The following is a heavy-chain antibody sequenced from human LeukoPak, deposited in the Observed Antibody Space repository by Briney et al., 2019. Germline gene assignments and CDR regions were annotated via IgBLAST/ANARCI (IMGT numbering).Heavy chain of an antibody. V-gene: IGHV3-23*01. Sequence: GGSLRLSCAASGFTFSTYAMTWVRQAPGKGLEWVSAIRGSDISTYYADSVTGRFTISRDNSKNTLYLQINSLRVEDTALYYCAKAYGSGSYFFDYWGQGTLVTVSS. D-gene: IGHD3-10*01. CDR2: IRGSDIST. CDR3: AKAYGSGSYFFDY. CDR1: GFTFSTYA. J-gene: IGHJ4*02.